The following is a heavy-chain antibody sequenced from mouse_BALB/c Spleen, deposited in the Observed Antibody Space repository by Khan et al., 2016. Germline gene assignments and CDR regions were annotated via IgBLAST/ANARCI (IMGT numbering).Heavy chain of an antibody. CDR1: GYTFTSHT. CDR3: ARERWLLGYFDY. Sequence: QVQLQQSGAELARPGASVKMSCKASGYTFTSHTMFWVKQRPGQGLEWIGYIAPSSDYTDYNQKFKDKATLTADKSSTTAYMQLNSLTSEDSAVYYCARERWLLGYFDYWGQGTTLTVSS. V-gene: IGHV1-4*01. CDR2: IAPSSDYT. D-gene: IGHD2-3*01. J-gene: IGHJ2*01.